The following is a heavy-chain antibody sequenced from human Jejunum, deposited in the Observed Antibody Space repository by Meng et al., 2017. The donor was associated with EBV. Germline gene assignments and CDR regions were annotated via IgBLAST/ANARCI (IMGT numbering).Heavy chain of an antibody. Sequence: EVQLVESGGGLVQPGGSLRLLCGASRFTFSSHTMTWVRQAPGKGLEWVATISGSGTNTLYADSVKGRFTISRDNSENTLSLQMNSLRAEDTATYYCAKERVSIIQGAIEHWGRGPLVTVSS. CDR2: ISGSGTNT. CDR3: AKERVSIIQGAIEH. D-gene: IGHD3-10*01. CDR1: RFTFSSHT. J-gene: IGHJ4*02. V-gene: IGHV3-23*04.